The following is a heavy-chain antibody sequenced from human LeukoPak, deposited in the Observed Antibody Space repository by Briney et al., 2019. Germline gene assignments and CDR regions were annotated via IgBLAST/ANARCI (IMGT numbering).Heavy chain of an antibody. Sequence: GASVKVSCKVSGYTLTELSMHWVRQAPGKGLEWMGGFDPEDGETIYAQKFQGRVTITADESTSTAYTELSSLRSEDTAVYYCARVGDWQYQLYFDYWGQGTLVTVSS. CDR3: ARVGDWQYQLYFDY. CDR1: GYTLTELS. V-gene: IGHV1-24*01. D-gene: IGHD2-2*01. CDR2: FDPEDGET. J-gene: IGHJ4*02.